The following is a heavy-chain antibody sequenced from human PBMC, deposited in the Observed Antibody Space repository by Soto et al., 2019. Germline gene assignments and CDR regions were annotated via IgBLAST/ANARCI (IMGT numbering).Heavy chain of an antibody. CDR2: ISSSSSYI. V-gene: IGHV3-21*01. J-gene: IGHJ6*02. CDR3: ARDFFRSPTCYYGMDV. Sequence: EVKLVESGGGLVKPGGSLRLSCAASGFTFSSYSMNWVRQAPGKGLEWVSLISSSSSYIYYADSVKGRFTISRDNAKNSLYLQMNSLRAEDTAVYYCARDFFRSPTCYYGMDVWGQGTTVTVSS. CDR1: GFTFSSYS.